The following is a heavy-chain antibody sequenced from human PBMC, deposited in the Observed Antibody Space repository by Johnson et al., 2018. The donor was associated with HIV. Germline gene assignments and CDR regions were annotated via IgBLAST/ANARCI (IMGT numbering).Heavy chain of an antibody. Sequence: QVQLVESGGGLVKPGGSLRLSCAASGFTFSDYYMRWIRQTPGKGLEWVAYIRSSGGTIYYADSVKGRFSISRDNAKNSLYLQMNSLKPEDTALYYCAKANYYDSSGYYSVTEDVFDIWGQGTMVTVSS. CDR2: IRSSGGTI. V-gene: IGHV3-11*01. CDR3: AKANYYDSSGYYSVTEDVFDI. D-gene: IGHD3-22*01. CDR1: GFTFSDYY. J-gene: IGHJ3*02.